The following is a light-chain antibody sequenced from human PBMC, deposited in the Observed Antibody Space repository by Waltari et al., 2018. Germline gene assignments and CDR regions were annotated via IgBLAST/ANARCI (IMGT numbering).Light chain of an antibody. CDR3: QQIINYPLT. V-gene: IGKV1-9*01. Sequence: IPLTQSPSSLSASVGDRVTITCRASQGISTFLAWYQQTPGKVPKLLISPESTFQSGVPSRFSGSGSGTDFTLTISSIQPEDSATYYCQQIINYPLTFGGGTKVEI. J-gene: IGKJ4*01. CDR1: QGISTF. CDR2: PES.